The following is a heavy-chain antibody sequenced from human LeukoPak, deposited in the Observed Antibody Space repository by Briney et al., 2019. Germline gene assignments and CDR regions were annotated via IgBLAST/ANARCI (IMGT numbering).Heavy chain of an antibody. CDR1: GYSFTSYW. V-gene: IGHV5-51*01. Sequence: GASLKISCKGSGYSFTSYWIGWVRQMPGKCLEGLGIIYLGDTDTRYSPSFQGQVTISADKSISTAYLQWSSLKASDTAMYYCARQSDYYDRSGYYYVDYWGQGTLVTVSS. D-gene: IGHD3-22*01. J-gene: IGHJ4*02. CDR3: ARQSDYYDRSGYYYVDY. CDR2: IYLGDTDT.